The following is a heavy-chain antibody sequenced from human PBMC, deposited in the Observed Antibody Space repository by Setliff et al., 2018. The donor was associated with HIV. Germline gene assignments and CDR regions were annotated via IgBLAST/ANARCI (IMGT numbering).Heavy chain of an antibody. Sequence: SETLSLTCTVSGGSFSSGDYSWTWIRQPPGKGLEWIGFIFYSGSTHQNPSLKGRVTISVDSSKNHFSLILSSVTAADTAVYFCARILGSHYYYGMDVWGPGTTVTVSS. CDR1: GGSFSSGDYS. D-gene: IGHD6-19*01. CDR2: IFYSGST. V-gene: IGHV4-30-4*08. J-gene: IGHJ6*02. CDR3: ARILGSHYYYGMDV.